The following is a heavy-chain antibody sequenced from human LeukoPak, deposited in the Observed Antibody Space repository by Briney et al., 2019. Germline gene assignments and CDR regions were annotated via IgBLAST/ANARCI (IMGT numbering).Heavy chain of an antibody. D-gene: IGHD3-22*01. Sequence: PSETLSLTCTASGGSISSYYWSWIRQPPGKGLEWIGYIYYSGSTNYNPSLKSRVTISVDTSKNQFSLKLSSVTAADTAVYYCARGAGYDSSGYYYFDYWGQGTLVTVSS. CDR1: GGSISSYY. J-gene: IGHJ4*02. V-gene: IGHV4-59*01. CDR3: ARGAGYDSSGYYYFDY. CDR2: IYYSGST.